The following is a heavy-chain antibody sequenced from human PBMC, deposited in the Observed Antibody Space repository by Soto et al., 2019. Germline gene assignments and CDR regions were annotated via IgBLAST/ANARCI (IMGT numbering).Heavy chain of an antibody. CDR1: GAPFSGYY. D-gene: IGHD3-3*01. J-gene: IGHJ4*02. CDR3: ARGREIFGAVTPFEY. V-gene: IGHV4-34*01. CDR2: INHAGST. Sequence: SETLSLTCAVYGAPFSGYYWTWIRQPPGKGLEWIGEINHAGSTKYNPSLKSRVTISLDTSKNQFSLSLRSVTAADTAVYYCARGREIFGAVTPFEYWGQGTQVTVSS.